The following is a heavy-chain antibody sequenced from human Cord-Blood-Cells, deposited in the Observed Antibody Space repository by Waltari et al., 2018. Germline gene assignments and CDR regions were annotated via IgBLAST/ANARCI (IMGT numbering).Heavy chain of an antibody. Sequence: QVQLVESGGGVVQPGRSLRLSCAASGFTFSSYGMHWVRQAPGKGLEWVAVIWYDGSNKYYADSVKGRFTISRDNSKNTLYLQMNSLRAEDTAVYYCARGTSSSFWYFDLWGRGTLVTVSS. J-gene: IGHJ2*01. D-gene: IGHD6-6*01. V-gene: IGHV3-33*01. CDR3: ARGTSSSFWYFDL. CDR2: IWYDGSNK. CDR1: GFTFSSYG.